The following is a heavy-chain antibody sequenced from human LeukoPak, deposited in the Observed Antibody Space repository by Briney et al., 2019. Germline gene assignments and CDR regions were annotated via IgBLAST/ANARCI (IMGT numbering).Heavy chain of an antibody. J-gene: IGHJ4*02. D-gene: IGHD2-8*02. CDR2: IYTSGST. CDR3: ARGVVYAESWDY. CDR1: GGSISSGSYY. Sequence: PSETLSLTCTVSGGSISSGSYYWSWIRQPAGKGLEWIGRIYTSGSTNYNPSLKSRVTISVDTSKNQFSLKLSSVTAADTAVYYCARGVVYAESWDYWGQGTLVTVSS. V-gene: IGHV4-61*02.